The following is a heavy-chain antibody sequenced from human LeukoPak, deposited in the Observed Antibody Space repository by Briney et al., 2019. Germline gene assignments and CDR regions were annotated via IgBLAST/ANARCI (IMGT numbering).Heavy chain of an antibody. D-gene: IGHD6-13*01. CDR2: IYHSGST. Sequence: PSETLSLTCTVSGGSISSGGYYWSWIRQPPGKGLEWIGYIYHSGSTYYNPSLKSRVTISVDTSKNQFSLKLSSVTAADTAVYYCGGASDSSSWYSPWAFDIWGQGTMVTVSS. CDR1: GGSISSGGYY. J-gene: IGHJ3*02. V-gene: IGHV4-30-2*02. CDR3: GGASDSSSWYSPWAFDI.